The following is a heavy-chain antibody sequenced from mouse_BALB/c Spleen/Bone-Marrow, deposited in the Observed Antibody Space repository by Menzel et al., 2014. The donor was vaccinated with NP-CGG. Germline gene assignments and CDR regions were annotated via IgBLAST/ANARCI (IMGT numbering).Heavy chain of an antibody. CDR1: GFTFSSFG. V-gene: IGHV5-17*02. D-gene: IGHD1-1*01. Sequence: EVQLQESGGGLVQPGGSRKLSCAASGFTFSSFGMHWVRQAPEKGLEWAAYIRSRSSTIYYADTVMGRFTISRDNPKNTLFLQMPSLRSEDTAMYYCARSGSSSGYFDYWGQGTTLTVSS. CDR3: ARSGSSSGYFDY. CDR2: IRSRSSTI. J-gene: IGHJ2*01.